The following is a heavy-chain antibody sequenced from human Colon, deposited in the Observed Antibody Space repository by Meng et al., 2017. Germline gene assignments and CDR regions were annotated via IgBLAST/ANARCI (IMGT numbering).Heavy chain of an antibody. Sequence: QLQASRPGLVKPSGTLSLTCTVSGDSISSDIWWSWVRQPPGKGLEWIGEVYHRGDTNYNPSLKSRVVISVDRSKNQFSLNLSSVTAADTAVYYCGRDQGRQLINHWGQGTLVTVSS. CDR3: GRDQGRQLINH. D-gene: IGHD1-1*01. V-gene: IGHV4-4*02. CDR2: VYHRGDT. J-gene: IGHJ4*02. CDR1: GDSISSDIW.